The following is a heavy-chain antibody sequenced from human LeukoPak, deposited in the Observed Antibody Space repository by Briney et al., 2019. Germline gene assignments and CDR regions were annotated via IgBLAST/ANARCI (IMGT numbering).Heavy chain of an antibody. V-gene: IGHV4-39*07. CDR3: VRDRGASFWFYY. Sequence: SETLSLTCTVSGGSISSSSYYWGWIRQPPGKGLEWIGSIYYSGSTYYNPSLKSRVTISVDTSKNQFSLKLSSVTAADTAVYFCVRDRGASFWFYYWGQGTLVTVPS. D-gene: IGHD3-3*01. CDR2: IYYSGST. J-gene: IGHJ4*02. CDR1: GGSISSSSYY.